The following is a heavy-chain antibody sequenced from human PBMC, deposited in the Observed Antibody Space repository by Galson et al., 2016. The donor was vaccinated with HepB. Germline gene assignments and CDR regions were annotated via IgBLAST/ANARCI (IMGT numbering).Heavy chain of an antibody. Sequence: SLRLSCAASGFVFSNFGLSWVRQAPGKGLEWVAGVNWNSNTIDYADSVKGRFTVSRGNARTSVFLQMNSLRAEDTALYYCAKATVFTSPPRGWYFDPWGRGTLVTVSS. V-gene: IGHV3-9*01. D-gene: IGHD2-2*01. CDR2: VNWNSNTI. J-gene: IGHJ2*01. CDR3: AKATVFTSPPRGWYFDP. CDR1: GFVFSNFG.